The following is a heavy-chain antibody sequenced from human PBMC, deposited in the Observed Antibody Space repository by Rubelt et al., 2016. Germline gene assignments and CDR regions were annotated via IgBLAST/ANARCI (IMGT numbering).Heavy chain of an antibody. J-gene: IGHJ2*01. CDR1: GYTFTSYG. CDR2: ISAHNDHT. V-gene: IGHV1-18*01. CDR3: ARDRIRIAARQGWYFDL. Sequence: QVQLVQSGAEVKTPGASVKVSCKASGYTFTSYGISWVRQAPGQGLEWMGWISAHNDHTNYAQKLTGRVTMTTDTSTSTAYMELRSLRSDDTAVYYCARDRIRIAARQGWYFDLWGRGTLVTVSS. D-gene: IGHD6-6*01.